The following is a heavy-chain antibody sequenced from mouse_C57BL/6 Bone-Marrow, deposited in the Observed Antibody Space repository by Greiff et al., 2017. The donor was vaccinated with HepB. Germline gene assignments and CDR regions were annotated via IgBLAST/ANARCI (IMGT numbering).Heavy chain of an antibody. J-gene: IGHJ3*01. D-gene: IGHD1-1*01. CDR2: IYPGSGST. CDR1: GYTFTSYW. CDR3: ARYGGSSYGFAY. V-gene: IGHV1-55*01. Sequence: QVQLQPGAELVKPGASVKMSCKASGYTFTSYWITWVKQRPGQGLEWIGDIYPGSGSTNYNEKFKSKATLTVDTSSSTAYMQLSSLTSEDSAVYYCARYGGSSYGFAYWGQGTLVTVSA.